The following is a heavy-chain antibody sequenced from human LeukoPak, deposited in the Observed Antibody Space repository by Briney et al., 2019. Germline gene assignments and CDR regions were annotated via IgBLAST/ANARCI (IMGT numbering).Heavy chain of an antibody. CDR1: GGSISSSSYY. V-gene: IGHV4-39*01. CDR3: ASQAFRCTSSNCYVNPGRGRYFDF. Sequence: SETLSLTCTVSGGSISSSSYYWGWIRQPPGKGLEWIGSIYYSGSTYYNPSLKSRVTISVDTSKNQFSLKLSSVTAADTAVYYCASQAFRCTSSNCYVNPGRGRYFDFWGLGNLVTVSS. D-gene: IGHD2-2*01. J-gene: IGHJ4*02. CDR2: IYYSGST.